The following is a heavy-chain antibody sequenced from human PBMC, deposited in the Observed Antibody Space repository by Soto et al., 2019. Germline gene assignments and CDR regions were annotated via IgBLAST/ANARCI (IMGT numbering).Heavy chain of an antibody. D-gene: IGHD3-10*02. CDR2: ISYDGSNK. Sequence: PGGSLRLSCAASGFTFSSYGMHWVRQAPGKGLEWVAVISYDGSNKYYADSVKGRFTISRDNSKNTLYLQMNSLRAEDTAVYYCAKEVTMLARDYYYGMDVWGQGTTVPVSS. CDR3: AKEVTMLARDYYYGMDV. CDR1: GFTFSSYG. J-gene: IGHJ6*02. V-gene: IGHV3-30*18.